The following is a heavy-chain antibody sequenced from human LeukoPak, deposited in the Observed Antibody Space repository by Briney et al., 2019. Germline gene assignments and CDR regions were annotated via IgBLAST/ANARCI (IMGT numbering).Heavy chain of an antibody. J-gene: IGHJ6*03. V-gene: IGHV1-69*05. CDR2: IIPIFGTA. Sequence: SVKVSCKASGDTFSNYAISWVRQAPGQGLEWMGGIIPIFGTANYAQKFQGRVTITTDESTSTAYMELSSLRSEDTAVYYCARASTVTTTLNYYYYMDVWGKGTTVTVSS. CDR1: GDTFSNYA. CDR3: ARASTVTTTLNYYYYMDV. D-gene: IGHD4-11*01.